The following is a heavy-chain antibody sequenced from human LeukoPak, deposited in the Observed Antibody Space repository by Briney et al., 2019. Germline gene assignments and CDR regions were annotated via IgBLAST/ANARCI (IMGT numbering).Heavy chain of an antibody. Sequence: GASVNVSCKVSGYTLTELSMHWVRQAPGKGLEWMGGFDPEDGETIYAQKFQGRVTMTEDTSTDTAYMELSSLRSEDTAVYYCATMSGSYLGDAFDIWGQGTMVTVSS. CDR1: GYTLTELS. CDR2: FDPEDGET. J-gene: IGHJ3*02. V-gene: IGHV1-24*01. CDR3: ATMSGSYLGDAFDI. D-gene: IGHD1-26*01.